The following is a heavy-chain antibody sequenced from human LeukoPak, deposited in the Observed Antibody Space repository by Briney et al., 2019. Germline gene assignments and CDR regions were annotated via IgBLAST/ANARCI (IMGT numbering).Heavy chain of an antibody. CDR2: ISGSGGST. Sequence: PGGSLRLSCTASGFTFSDAWMSWVRQAPGKGLEWVSAISGSGGSTYYADSVKGRFTISRDNSKNTPYLQMNSLRAEDTAVYYCANQWEGGNSGGFDYWGQGTLVTVSS. V-gene: IGHV3-23*01. J-gene: IGHJ4*02. CDR3: ANQWEGGNSGGFDY. CDR1: GFTFSDA. D-gene: IGHD4-23*01.